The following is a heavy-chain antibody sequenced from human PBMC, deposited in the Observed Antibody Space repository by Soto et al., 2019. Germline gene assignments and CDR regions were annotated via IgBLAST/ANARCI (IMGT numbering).Heavy chain of an antibody. V-gene: IGHV3-53*01. J-gene: IGHJ6*02. D-gene: IGHD3-16*01. CDR1: GFTVSSNY. Sequence: EVQLVESGGGLIQPGGSLRLSCAASGFTVSSNYMSWVRQAPGKGLEWVSVIYSGGSTYYADSVKGRFTISRDNSKYTLYLQMNSLRAEYTAVYYCASGGVVAWNYYYGLDVSGQGTTVTVSS. CDR2: IYSGGST. CDR3: ASGGVVAWNYYYGLDV.